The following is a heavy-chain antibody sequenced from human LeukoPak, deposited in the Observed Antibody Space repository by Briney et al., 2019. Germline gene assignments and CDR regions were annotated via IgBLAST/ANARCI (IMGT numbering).Heavy chain of an antibody. CDR3: ARGVGVAGWLAFNWFDP. J-gene: IGHJ5*02. Sequence: SETLSLTCAVYGGSFSGYYWSWIRQPPGKGLEWIEEINHSGSTNYNPSLKSRVTISVDTSKSQFSLKLSSVTAADTAVYYCARGVGVAGWLAFNWFDPWGQGTLVTVSS. V-gene: IGHV4-34*01. D-gene: IGHD6-19*01. CDR2: INHSGST. CDR1: GGSFSGYY.